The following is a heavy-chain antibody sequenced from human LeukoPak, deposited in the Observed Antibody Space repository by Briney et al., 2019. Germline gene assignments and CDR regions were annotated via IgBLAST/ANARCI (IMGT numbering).Heavy chain of an antibody. D-gene: IGHD4-17*01. V-gene: IGHV1-69*13. CDR3: ARDLGVTVTNWYFDL. CDR2: IIPIFGTA. CDR1: GGTFSSYA. Sequence: GASVKVSCKASGGTFSSYAISWVRQAPGQGLEWMGGIIPIFGTANYAQKFQGRVTITADESTSTAYMELSSLRSEDTAVYYCARDLGVTVTNWYFDLWGQGTLVTVSS. J-gene: IGHJ2*01.